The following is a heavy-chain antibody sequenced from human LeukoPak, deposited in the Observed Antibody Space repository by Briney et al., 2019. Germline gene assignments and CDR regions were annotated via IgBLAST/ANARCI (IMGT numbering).Heavy chain of an antibody. V-gene: IGHV4-39*01. CDR2: IYYGQTI. Sequence: SETLSLTCTISAASIGSSSRHWGWIRQSPGKGLEWIGSIYYGQTIYYNPSLNSRVTISVVTSKDHFTLQLNSVTAADTAVYYCVRHDGRGGATMGAFDSWGQGSLVTASS. CDR1: AASIGSSSRH. CDR3: VRHDGRGGATMGAFDS. J-gene: IGHJ5*01. D-gene: IGHD4/OR15-4a*01.